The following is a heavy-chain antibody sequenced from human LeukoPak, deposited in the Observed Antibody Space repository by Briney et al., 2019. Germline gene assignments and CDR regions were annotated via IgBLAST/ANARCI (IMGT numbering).Heavy chain of an antibody. CDR2: INHSGST. D-gene: IGHD3-22*01. Sequence: KPSETLSLTCAVYGGSFSGYYWCWIRQPPGEGLGWIGEINHSGSTNYNPSLKSRVTISVDTSKNQFSLKLSSVTAADTAVYYCATFPYYYDSSDYWGQGTLVTVSS. J-gene: IGHJ4*02. CDR1: GGSFSGYY. CDR3: ATFPYYYDSSDY. V-gene: IGHV4-34*01.